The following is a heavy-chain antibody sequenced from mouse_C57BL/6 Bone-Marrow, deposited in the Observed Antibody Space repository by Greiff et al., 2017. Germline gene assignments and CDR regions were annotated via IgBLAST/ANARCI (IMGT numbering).Heavy chain of an antibody. D-gene: IGHD2-3*01. V-gene: IGHV2-9-1*01. Sequence: VKLMESGPGLVAPSQSLSITCTVSGFSLTSYAISWVRQPPGKGLEWLGVIWTGGGTNYNSAIKARLSISKDNSKSQVFLKMNSLQTDDTARYYCARIYDGYLYYFDYWGQGTTLTVSS. CDR2: IWTGGGT. CDR1: GFSLTSYA. CDR3: ARIYDGYLYYFDY. J-gene: IGHJ2*01.